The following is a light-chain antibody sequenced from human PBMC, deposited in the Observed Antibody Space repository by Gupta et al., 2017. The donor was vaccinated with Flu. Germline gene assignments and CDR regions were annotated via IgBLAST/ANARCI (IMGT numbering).Light chain of an antibody. CDR2: EDT. V-gene: IGLV3-10*01. CDR1: ALPKKY. J-gene: IGLJ2*01. CDR3: YSTDSSTNHPV. Sequence: SYELTQPPSVSVSPGQTARITCTGDALPKKYAYWYQHKSGQAPVLLIYEDTKRPSEIPERFSGSSSGTMATLTVSGAQVDDEADYFCYSTDSSTNHPVFGRGTKLTVL.